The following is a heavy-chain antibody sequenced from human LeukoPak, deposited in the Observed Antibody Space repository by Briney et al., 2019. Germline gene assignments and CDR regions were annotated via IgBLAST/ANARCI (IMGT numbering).Heavy chain of an antibody. CDR1: GFSLSTSGVG. V-gene: IGHV2-5*01. J-gene: IGHJ5*02. D-gene: IGHD2-2*01. CDR3: AHIIVPAALTPIWFDP. CDR2: IYRYDDK. Sequence: ESGPTLVKPTQTLTLTCTFSGFSLSTSGVGVGWIRQPQGKALEWLALIYRYDDKRYSPSLKSRLTITKDPSKNQVVLTMTNMDPVDTATYYCAHIIVPAALTPIWFDPWGQGTLVTVSS.